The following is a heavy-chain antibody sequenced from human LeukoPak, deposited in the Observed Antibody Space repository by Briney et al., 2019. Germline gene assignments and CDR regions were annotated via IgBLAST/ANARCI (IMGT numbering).Heavy chain of an antibody. CDR2: ISNDGNNE. J-gene: IGHJ4*02. Sequence: GGSLRLSCAASEFTFSSHAMHWVRQAPGKGLEWVAVISNDGNNEYYAASVKGRFTISRDNSKNTLYLQMNSLRGEDTAVYYCARDQRKELWLGPLDYWGQGTLVTVSS. CDR1: EFTFSSHA. CDR3: ARDQRKELWLGPLDY. D-gene: IGHD6-19*01. V-gene: IGHV3-30*04.